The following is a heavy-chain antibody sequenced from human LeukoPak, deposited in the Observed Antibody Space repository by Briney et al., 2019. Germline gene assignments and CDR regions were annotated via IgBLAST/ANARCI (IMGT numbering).Heavy chain of an antibody. CDR3: ARFISLGA. CDR2: IKKDGSEK. CDR1: GSTFNSYW. D-gene: IGHD3-16*01. V-gene: IGHV3-7*01. J-gene: IGHJ5*02. Sequence: GGSLRLSCAASGSTFNSYWMSWVRQAPGKGLEWVANIKKDGSEKNYVDSVKGRFTISRDNAKNSLYLQMDSLRAGDTAVYYCARFISLGAWGQGTLVTVSS.